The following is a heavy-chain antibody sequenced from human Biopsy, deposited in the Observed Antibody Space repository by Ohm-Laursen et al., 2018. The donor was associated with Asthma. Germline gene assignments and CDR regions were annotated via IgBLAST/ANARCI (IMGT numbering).Heavy chain of an antibody. V-gene: IGHV3-7*01. CDR3: ARTFHFWSPYHAEHYQL. D-gene: IGHD3-3*02. J-gene: IGHJ1*01. CDR2: IKHDGTEK. Sequence: SLRLSCSAFGFTFSNYVMSWVRQVPGKGLEWVANIKHDGTEKNHVDSLKGRFTISRDNAKNSLYLQMNSLRAEDTAVYYCARTFHFWSPYHAEHYQLWGQGTLVTVPS. CDR1: GFTFSNYV.